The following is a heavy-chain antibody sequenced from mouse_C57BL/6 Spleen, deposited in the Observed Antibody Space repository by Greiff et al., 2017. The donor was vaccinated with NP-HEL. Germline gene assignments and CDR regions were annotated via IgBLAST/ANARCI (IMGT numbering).Heavy chain of an antibody. CDR1: GYTFTSYW. D-gene: IGHD1-1*01. CDR3: ARDFYYGSSYDYFDY. CDR2: INPSNGGT. Sequence: QVQLKQPGTELVKPGASVKLSCKASGYTFTSYWMHWVKQRPGQGLEWIGNINPSNGGTNYNEKFKSKATLTVDKSSSTAYMQLSSLTSEDSAVYYCARDFYYGSSYDYFDYWGQGTTLTVSS. J-gene: IGHJ2*01. V-gene: IGHV1-53*01.